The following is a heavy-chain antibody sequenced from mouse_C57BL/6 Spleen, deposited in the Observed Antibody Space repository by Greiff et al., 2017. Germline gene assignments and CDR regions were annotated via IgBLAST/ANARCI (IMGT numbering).Heavy chain of an antibody. D-gene: IGHD2-2*01. V-gene: IGHV1-7*01. CDR2: INPSSGYT. J-gene: IGHJ1*03. CDR3: ARCPYGYDGYFDV. CDR1: GYTFTSYW. Sequence: QVQLQQSGAELAKPGASVKLSCKASGYTFTSYWMHWVKQRPGQGLEWIGYINPSSGYTKYNQKFKDKATLTAAKSSSTAYMQLSSLTYEESAVYYCARCPYGYDGYFDVWGTGTTVTVSS.